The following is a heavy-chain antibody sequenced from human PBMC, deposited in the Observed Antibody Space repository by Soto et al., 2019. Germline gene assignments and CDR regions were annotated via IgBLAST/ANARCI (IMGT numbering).Heavy chain of an antibody. D-gene: IGHD3-22*01. CDR3: ARVIHYYDSSGYYPWYFDY. CDR2: IYYSGGT. V-gene: IGHV4-59*01. CDR1: GGSISSYY. Sequence: SETLSLTCTVSGGSISSYYWSWIRQPPGKGLEWIGHIYYSGGTNYNPSLKSRVSISVDTSKKQFSLKLHSVTAADTAVYYCARVIHYYDSSGYYPWYFDYWGQGPLVTVSS. J-gene: IGHJ4*02.